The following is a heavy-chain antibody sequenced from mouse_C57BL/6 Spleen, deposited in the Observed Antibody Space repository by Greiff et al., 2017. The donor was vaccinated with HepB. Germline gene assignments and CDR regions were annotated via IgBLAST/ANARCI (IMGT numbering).Heavy chain of an antibody. CDR2: INPNYGTT. J-gene: IGHJ2*01. CDR3: ARPYYYGSSYFDY. D-gene: IGHD1-1*01. Sequence: VHVKQSGPELVKPGASVKISCKASGYSFTDYNMNWVKQSNGKSLEWIGVINPNYGTTSYNQKFKGKATLTVDQSSSTAYMQLNSLTSEDSAVYYCARPYYYGSSYFDYWGQGTTLTVSS. V-gene: IGHV1-39*01. CDR1: GYSFTDYN.